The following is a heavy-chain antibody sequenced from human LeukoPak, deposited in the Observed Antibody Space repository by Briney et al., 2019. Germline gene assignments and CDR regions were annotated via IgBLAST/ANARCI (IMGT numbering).Heavy chain of an antibody. J-gene: IGHJ4*02. CDR2: IYTSGST. CDR1: GGSISSGSYY. V-gene: IGHV4-61*02. Sequence: SETLSLTCTVSGGSISSGSYYWSWIRQPAGKGLEWMGRIYTSGSTNYNPSLKSRVTISVDTSKNQFSLKLSSVTAADTAVYYCARDIGGSSGWYNYFDYWGQETLVTVSS. CDR3: ARDIGGSSGWYNYFDY. D-gene: IGHD6-19*01.